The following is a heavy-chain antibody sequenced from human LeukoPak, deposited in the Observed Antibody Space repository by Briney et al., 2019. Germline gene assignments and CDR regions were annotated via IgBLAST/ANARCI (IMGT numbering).Heavy chain of an antibody. J-gene: IGHJ5*02. D-gene: IGHD3-10*01. CDR2: ICYSGTT. V-gene: IGHV4-31*03. CDR1: GASISSGGYC. CDR3: ANYGAGTYRFDP. Sequence: SETLSLTCTVSGASISSGGYCWSWIRQHPGKGLEWIGYICYSGTTYYNPSLKSRVTISVYMSENQFSLKLSSVTAADTAVYYCANYGAGTYRFDPWGQGTLVIVSS.